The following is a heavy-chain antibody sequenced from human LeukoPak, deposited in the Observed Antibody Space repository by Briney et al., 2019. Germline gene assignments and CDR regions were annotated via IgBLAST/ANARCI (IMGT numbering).Heavy chain of an antibody. CDR2: ISSSNSYI. J-gene: IGHJ4*02. CDR3: AREWGLEDY. CDR1: GFTFSSYS. V-gene: IGHV3-21*01. D-gene: IGHD3-16*01. Sequence: GGSLRLSCAASGFTFSSYSMNWVRQAPGKGVEWVSSISSSNSYIYYADSVKGRFTISRDNAKNSLYLQMNSLRAEDTAVYYCAREWGLEDYWGQGTLVTVSS.